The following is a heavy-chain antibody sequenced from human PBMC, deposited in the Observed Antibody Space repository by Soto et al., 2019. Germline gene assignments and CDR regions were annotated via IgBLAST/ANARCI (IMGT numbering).Heavy chain of an antibody. Sequence: GESLRLSCTASGFTFSSYAMSWVRQAPGKGLEWVSAISGSGGSTYYADSVKGRFTISRDNSKNTLYLQMNSLRAEDTAVYYCAKEGRYFDWLSYYYYGMDVWGQGTTVTVYS. D-gene: IGHD3-9*01. CDR2: ISGSGGST. CDR1: GFTFSSYA. V-gene: IGHV3-23*01. J-gene: IGHJ6*02. CDR3: AKEGRYFDWLSYYYYGMDV.